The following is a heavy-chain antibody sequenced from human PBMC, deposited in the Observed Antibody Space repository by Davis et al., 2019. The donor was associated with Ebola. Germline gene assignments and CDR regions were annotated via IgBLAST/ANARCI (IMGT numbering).Heavy chain of an antibody. Sequence: SETLSLTCTVSGGSISSYYWSWIRQPPGKGLEWIGYIYYSGSTNYNPSLKSRVTISVDTSKNQFSLKLSSVTAADTAVYYCARGWSGITYMDVWGQGTTVTVSS. CDR1: GGSISSYY. CDR3: ARGWSGITYMDV. D-gene: IGHD3-10*01. CDR2: IYYSGST. V-gene: IGHV4-59*01. J-gene: IGHJ6*02.